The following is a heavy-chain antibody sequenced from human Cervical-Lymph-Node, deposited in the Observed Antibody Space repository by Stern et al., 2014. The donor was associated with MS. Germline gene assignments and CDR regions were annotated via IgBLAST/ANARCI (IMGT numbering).Heavy chain of an antibody. CDR2: ISAYNGNT. Sequence: VQLVESGAEVKKPGASVKVSCKASGYTFTSYGISWVRQAPGQGLEWMGWISAYNGNTNYAQKFQGRVTITADESTSTAYMELSSLRSEDTAVYYCAIIAVADWFDPWGQGTLVTVSS. D-gene: IGHD6-19*01. CDR1: GYTFTSYG. CDR3: AIIAVADWFDP. J-gene: IGHJ5*02. V-gene: IGHV1-18*04.